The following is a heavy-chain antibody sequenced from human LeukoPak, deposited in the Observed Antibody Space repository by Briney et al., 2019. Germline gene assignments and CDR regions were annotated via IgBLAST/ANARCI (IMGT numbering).Heavy chain of an antibody. CDR2: MYYTGST. V-gene: IGHV4-31*03. CDR1: GGPISSGAYY. D-gene: IGHD1-7*01. Sequence: SQTLSLTCTVSGGPISSGAYYWSWIRQHPGKGLEWVGYMYYTGSTYYNPSLKSRLTISLDTSKNQFSLKLSSVTAADTAVYYCARGRTGTTSFSPYYYYYYMDVWGKGTTVTVSS. CDR3: ARGRTGTTSFSPYYYYYYMDV. J-gene: IGHJ6*03.